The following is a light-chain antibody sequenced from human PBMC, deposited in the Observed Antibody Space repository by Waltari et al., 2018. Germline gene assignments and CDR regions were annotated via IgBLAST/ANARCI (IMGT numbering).Light chain of an antibody. CDR1: QSFGGS. Sequence: DIQMTQSPSTLSASVGDRVTITCRPSQSFGGSLARFQQKPGKAPKLLIYDASTLEPGVPSRFSGSGSGTEFTLTVSSLQPDDFATYYCQQYNNFPFTFGPGTTV. J-gene: IGKJ3*01. V-gene: IGKV1-5*01. CDR2: DAS. CDR3: QQYNNFPFT.